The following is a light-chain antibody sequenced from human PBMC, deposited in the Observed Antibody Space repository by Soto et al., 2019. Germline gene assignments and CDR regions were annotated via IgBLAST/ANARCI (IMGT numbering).Light chain of an antibody. CDR1: SSDVGGYNY. V-gene: IGLV2-14*01. CDR2: EVS. CDR3: SSYTSSSTLDYV. Sequence: QSVLTQPASVSGSPGQSITISCTGPSSDVGGYNYVSWYQQHPGKAPKLMIYEVSNRPSGVSNRFSGSKSGNTASLTISGLQAEDEADYYCSSYTSSSTLDYVFGTGTKVTVL. J-gene: IGLJ1*01.